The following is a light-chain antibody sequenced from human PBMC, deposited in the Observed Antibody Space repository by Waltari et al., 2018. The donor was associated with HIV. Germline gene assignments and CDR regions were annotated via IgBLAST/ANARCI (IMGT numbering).Light chain of an antibody. CDR2: DGS. Sequence: QSALTQPRSVSGSPGQSVPIPCTGTSRDAGGYNHVSWYQQHPGKAPKLMIYDGSKRPSGVPDRFSGSKSGNTASLTISGLQAEGEADYYCCSYAGSYTLVFGGGTKLTVL. J-gene: IGLJ2*01. V-gene: IGLV2-11*01. CDR1: SRDAGGYNH. CDR3: CSYAGSYTLV.